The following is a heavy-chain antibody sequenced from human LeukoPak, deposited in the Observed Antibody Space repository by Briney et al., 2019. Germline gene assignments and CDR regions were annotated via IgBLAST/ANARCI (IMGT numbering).Heavy chain of an antibody. V-gene: IGHV3-48*03. D-gene: IGHD6-19*01. CDR1: GFTFSSYE. Sequence: GGSLRLSCAASGFTFSSYEMNWVRQAPGKGLEWVSYISSSGSTIYYADSVKGRFAISRDNAKNSLYLQMNSLRAEDTAVYYCARDFYDSSGWYEYWFDPWGQGTLVTVSS. CDR3: ARDFYDSSGWYEYWFDP. J-gene: IGHJ5*02. CDR2: ISSSGSTI.